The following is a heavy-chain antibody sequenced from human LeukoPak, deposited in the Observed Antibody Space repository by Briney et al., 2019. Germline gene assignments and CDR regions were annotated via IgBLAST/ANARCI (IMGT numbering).Heavy chain of an antibody. D-gene: IGHD6-13*01. V-gene: IGHV3-21*01. CDR2: ISSGTSYI. Sequence: GGSPRLSCAASGFTFNSYSMNWVRQAPGKGLEWVSSISSGTSYIYYADSVKDRFTISRDNAKNSLYLQMNSLRAEDTAVYYCTRDRSQQLADFDYWGQGTLVTVSS. CDR1: GFTFNSYS. J-gene: IGHJ4*02. CDR3: TRDRSQQLADFDY.